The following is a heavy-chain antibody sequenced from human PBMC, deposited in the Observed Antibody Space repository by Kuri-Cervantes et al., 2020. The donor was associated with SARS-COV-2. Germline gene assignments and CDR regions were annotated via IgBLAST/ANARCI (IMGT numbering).Heavy chain of an antibody. Sequence: GGSLRLSCKDSGYSFTSYWIGWVRQMPGKGLEWMGIIYPGDSDTRYSPSFQGQVTISADKSISTAYLQWSSLKASDTAMYYCARWEIRFLGSWFDPWGQGTLVTVSS. CDR3: ARWEIRFLGSWFDP. J-gene: IGHJ5*02. CDR1: GYSFTSYW. V-gene: IGHV5-51*01. CDR2: IYPGDSDT. D-gene: IGHD3-3*01.